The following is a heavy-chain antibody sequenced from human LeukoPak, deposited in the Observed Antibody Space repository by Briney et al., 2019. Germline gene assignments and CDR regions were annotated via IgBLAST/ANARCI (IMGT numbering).Heavy chain of an antibody. J-gene: IGHJ4*02. D-gene: IGHD2-15*01. Sequence: PSETLSLTCTVSGGSISRYYWSWIRQPPGKGLEWIGYTHYSGSTNFNPSLKSRVTISVDTSKNQVSLKLTSVTAADTAVYFCARGGWSLDYWGQGTLVTVSS. V-gene: IGHV4-59*01. CDR2: THYSGST. CDR1: GGSISRYY. CDR3: ARGGWSLDY.